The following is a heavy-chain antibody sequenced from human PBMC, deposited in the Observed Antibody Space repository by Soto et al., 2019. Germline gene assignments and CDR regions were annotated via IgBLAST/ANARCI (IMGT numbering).Heavy chain of an antibody. Sequence: GESLKISCKGSGYSFTTYWIGWVRQMPGKGLEWMGIIYPGDSDTRYSPSFQGQVTISADKYIGTAYLQWSSLKASDTAMYYCERKDSSSAFDYWGQGTLVTVSS. CDR3: ERKDSSSAFDY. V-gene: IGHV5-51*01. D-gene: IGHD3-22*01. CDR2: IYPGDSDT. CDR1: GYSFTTYW. J-gene: IGHJ4*02.